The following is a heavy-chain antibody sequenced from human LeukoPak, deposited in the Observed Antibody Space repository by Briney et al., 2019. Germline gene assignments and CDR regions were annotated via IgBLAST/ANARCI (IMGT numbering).Heavy chain of an antibody. CDR3: ARASSTSCYY. D-gene: IGHD2-2*01. Sequence: GGSLRLSCAASGFTFSSYAMHWVRQAPGKGLVWVSRINSDGSSINYADSVKGRFTISRDNAKNTLYLQMNSLRVEDTAVYYCARASSTSCYYWGQGTLVTVSS. J-gene: IGHJ4*02. CDR1: GFTFSSYA. CDR2: INSDGSSI. V-gene: IGHV3-74*01.